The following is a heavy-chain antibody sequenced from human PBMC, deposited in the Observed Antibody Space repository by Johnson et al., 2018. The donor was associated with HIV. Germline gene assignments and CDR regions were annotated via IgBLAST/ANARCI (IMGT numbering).Heavy chain of an antibody. V-gene: IGHV3-30*04. CDR3: ARDKRYWSGGSYHLVESDAFDI. CDR2: ISYDGNNK. Sequence: QVQLVESGGGVVQPGRSQRLSCAASGFTFSSYPMHWVRQAPGKGLEWVAVISYDGNNKYYADPVKGRFTISRDNSKNTLYLQMNSLRAEDTAVYYCARDKRYWSGGSYHLVESDAFDIWGQGTMVTVSS. CDR1: GFTFSSYP. D-gene: IGHD2-15*01. J-gene: IGHJ3*02.